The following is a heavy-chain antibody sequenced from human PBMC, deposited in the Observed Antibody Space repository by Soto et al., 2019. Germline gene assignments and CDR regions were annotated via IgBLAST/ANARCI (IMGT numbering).Heavy chain of an antibody. Sequence: GASVKVSCKASGYTFTGYYMHWVRQAPGQGLEWMGWINPNSGGTNYAQKFQGWVTMTRDTSISTAYMELSRLRSDDTAVYYCARDPIIRAVAGPRLYMDVWGKGTTVNVS. D-gene: IGHD6-19*01. CDR1: GYTFTGYY. V-gene: IGHV1-2*04. CDR2: INPNSGGT. J-gene: IGHJ6*03. CDR3: ARDPIIRAVAGPRLYMDV.